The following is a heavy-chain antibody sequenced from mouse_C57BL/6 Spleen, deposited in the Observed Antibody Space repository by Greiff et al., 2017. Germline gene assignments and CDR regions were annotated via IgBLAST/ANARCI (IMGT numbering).Heavy chain of an antibody. CDR3: ARHRPHYYGSSYWYFDV. V-gene: IGHV1-62-2*01. Sequence: VKLMESGAELVKPGASVKLSCKASGYTFTEYTIHWVKQRSGQGLEWIGWFYPGRGSIKYNEKFKDKATLTADKSSSTVYMELSRLTSEDSAVYFCARHRPHYYGSSYWYFDVWGTGTTVTVSS. D-gene: IGHD1-1*01. J-gene: IGHJ1*03. CDR1: GYTFTEYT. CDR2: FYPGRGSI.